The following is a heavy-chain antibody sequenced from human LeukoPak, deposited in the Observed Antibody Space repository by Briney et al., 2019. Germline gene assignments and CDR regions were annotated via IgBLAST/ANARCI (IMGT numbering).Heavy chain of an antibody. CDR3: ARSANYGYSSGWYDPLGYFDY. D-gene: IGHD6-19*01. Sequence: GGSLRLSCAASGFTFSSYSMNWVRKAPGKGLEWVSSISSSSSYIYYADSVKGRFTISRDNAKNSLYLQMSSLRAEDTAVYYCARSANYGYSSGWYDPLGYFDYWGQGTLVTVSS. CDR2: ISSSSSYI. CDR1: GFTFSSYS. J-gene: IGHJ4*02. V-gene: IGHV3-21*01.